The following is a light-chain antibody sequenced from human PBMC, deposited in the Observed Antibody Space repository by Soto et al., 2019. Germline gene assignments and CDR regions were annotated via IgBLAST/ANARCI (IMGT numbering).Light chain of an antibody. CDR3: QHYNSSSEA. Sequence: DIQMTHSPSTLSGSVGDRVTITCRASQTISSWLDWYQQKPGKAPKLLIYKASTLKSGVPSRFSGSGSGTEFTLTISSLQPDDFATYYCQHYNSSSEAFGQGTKVELK. CDR2: KAS. CDR1: QTISSW. J-gene: IGKJ1*01. V-gene: IGKV1-5*03.